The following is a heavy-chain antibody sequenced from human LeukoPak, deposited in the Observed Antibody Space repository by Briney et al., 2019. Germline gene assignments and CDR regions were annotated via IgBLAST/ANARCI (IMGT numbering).Heavy chain of an antibody. CDR1: GGTLSNYA. D-gene: IGHD2/OR15-2a*01. Sequence: SVKVSCKASGGTLSNYAISWVRQAPGQGLEWMGRIIPVLSISNYAEKFQGRVTITADKSANTAYMELRSLTSDDTAVYYCARLLSSNSWYYFDNWGQGTLVTVSS. V-gene: IGHV1-69*04. CDR2: IIPVLSIS. CDR3: ARLLSSNSWYYFDN. J-gene: IGHJ4*02.